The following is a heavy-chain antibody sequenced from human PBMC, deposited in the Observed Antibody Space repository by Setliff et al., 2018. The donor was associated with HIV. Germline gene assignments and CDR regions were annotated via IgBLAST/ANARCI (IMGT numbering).Heavy chain of an antibody. CDR3: ARGPPGSSIGWYVGY. J-gene: IGHJ4*02. Sequence: SETLSLTCAVYGGSFSGFYWNWIRQPPGKGLEWIGEINHSGSTNYNPSLKSRVTISVDTSKNQFSLRLSSVIAADTAVYYCARGPPGSSIGWYVGYWGQGTLVTVSS. V-gene: IGHV4-34*01. D-gene: IGHD6-19*01. CDR2: INHSGST. CDR1: GGSFSGFY.